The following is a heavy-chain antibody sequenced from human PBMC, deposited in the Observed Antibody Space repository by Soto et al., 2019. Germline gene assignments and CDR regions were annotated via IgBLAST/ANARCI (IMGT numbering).Heavy chain of an antibody. J-gene: IGHJ5*02. CDR3: VKNSGWFNT. V-gene: IGHV3-23*01. D-gene: IGHD3-10*01. CDR2: IDGSGGIT. Sequence: QLLQSGGGLVQPGGSLTLSCAASGFTFGTTDMSWVRQAPGEGLEWVSTIDGSGGITYYADSVKGRFTISRDNSRNTVYLQMNSLRGDDTALYYCVKNSGWFNTWGQAALVTVSS. CDR1: GFTFGTTD.